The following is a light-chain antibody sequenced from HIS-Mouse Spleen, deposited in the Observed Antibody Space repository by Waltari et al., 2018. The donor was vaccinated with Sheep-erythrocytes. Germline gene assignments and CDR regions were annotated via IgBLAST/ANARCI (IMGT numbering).Light chain of an antibody. CDR1: QGISSY. CDR2: AAS. Sequence: DIQLTQSPSFLSASVGDRVTITCRASQGISSYLAWYQQKPVKAPKLLIYAASTLQSGVPSRFSGSGSGTEFTLTISSLQPEDFATYYCQQLNSYPSTFGPGTKVDIK. CDR3: QQLNSYPST. J-gene: IGKJ3*01. V-gene: IGKV1-9*01.